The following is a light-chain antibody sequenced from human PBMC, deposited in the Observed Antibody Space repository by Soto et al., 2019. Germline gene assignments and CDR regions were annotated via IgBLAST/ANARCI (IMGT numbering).Light chain of an antibody. Sequence: IVLTQSPGTLSLSPGERATLSCRASQSVTTQLAWYQQKPGQAPRLIIHGASSRATGIPDRFSGSGSGTDFTLSISRLEPEDFAVYYCQQYGSLWTFGQGTKVDIK. CDR2: GAS. J-gene: IGKJ1*01. CDR3: QQYGSLWT. CDR1: QSVTTQ. V-gene: IGKV3-20*01.